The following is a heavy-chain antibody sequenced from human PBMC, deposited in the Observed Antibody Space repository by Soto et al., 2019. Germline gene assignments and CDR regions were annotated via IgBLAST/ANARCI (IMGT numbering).Heavy chain of an antibody. CDR3: ATPPLRAVAGLWYCYYGMDV. D-gene: IGHD6-19*01. CDR2: IIPNFGTA. J-gene: IGHJ6*02. Sequence: GASVKVSCKASGGTFSSYAISWVRQAPGQGLEWMGGIIPNFGTANYAQKFQGRVTITADESTSTAYMELSSLRSEDTAVYYCATPPLRAVAGLWYCYYGMDVWGQGTTVTVSS. CDR1: GGTFSSYA. V-gene: IGHV1-69*13.